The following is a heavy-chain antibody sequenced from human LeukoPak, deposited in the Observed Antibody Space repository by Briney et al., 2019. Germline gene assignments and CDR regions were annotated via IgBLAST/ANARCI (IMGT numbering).Heavy chain of an antibody. CDR3: AREQDDAFDI. Sequence: SETLSLTCTVSGGSISSYYWSWIRQPPGKGLEWIGYIYYSGSTNYNPSLKSRVTISVDTSKNQFSLKLSSVTAADTAVYYCAREQDDAFDIWGQGTMVTVSS. CDR1: GGSISSYY. V-gene: IGHV4-59*01. CDR2: IYYSGST. J-gene: IGHJ3*02.